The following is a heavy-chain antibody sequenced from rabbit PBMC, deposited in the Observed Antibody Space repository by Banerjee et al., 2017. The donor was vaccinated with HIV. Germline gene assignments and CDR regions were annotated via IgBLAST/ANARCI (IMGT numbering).Heavy chain of an antibody. J-gene: IGHJ4*01. Sequence: QQLKESGGGLVQPGGSLKLSCKASGFDFSSYYMSWVRQAPGKGLEWIGYIDPVFGSTYYASWVNGRFTISSHNAQNTLYLQLNSLTAADTATYFCARGTYYSSGWGDFTYYFNLWGQGTLVTVS. D-gene: IGHD4-1*01. CDR3: ARGTYYSSGWGDFTYYFNL. CDR1: GFDFSSYY. V-gene: IGHV1S7*01. CDR2: IDPVFGST.